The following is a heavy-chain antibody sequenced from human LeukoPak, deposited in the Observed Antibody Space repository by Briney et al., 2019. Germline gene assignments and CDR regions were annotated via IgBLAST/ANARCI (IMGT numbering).Heavy chain of an antibody. Sequence: QTGGSLRLSCAASGFTFSSYEMNWVRQAPGRGLEWASYISTSGTSMYYADSVRGRFTVSRDNAKNSLYLQMNSLRAEDTAVYFCAKDRSGWYYFDKWCHGTLVTVAS. V-gene: IGHV3-48*03. CDR1: GFTFSSYE. D-gene: IGHD6-19*01. CDR3: AKDRSGWYYFDK. CDR2: ISTSGTSM. J-gene: IGHJ4*01.